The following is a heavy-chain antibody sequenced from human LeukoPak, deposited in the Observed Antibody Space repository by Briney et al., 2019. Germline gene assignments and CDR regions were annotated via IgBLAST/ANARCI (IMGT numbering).Heavy chain of an antibody. CDR1: GVTLCNYW. CDR3: VRHGGVSGYDLLDY. D-gene: IGHD5-12*01. Sequence: PVGSLSLSFAASGVTLCNYWMTWVRQAPGKGLEWVAHINQDGSKEYYMDPVKARFTISRDNAKNSLSLQMNSLRAEDTAVYYCVRHGGVSGYDLLDYWGQGTLVTVSS. CDR2: INQDGSKE. J-gene: IGHJ4*02. V-gene: IGHV3-7*01.